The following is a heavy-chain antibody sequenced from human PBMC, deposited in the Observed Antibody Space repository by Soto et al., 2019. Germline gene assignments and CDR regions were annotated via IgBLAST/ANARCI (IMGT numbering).Heavy chain of an antibody. CDR3: AKHRIYCSSTSCYVGYYGMDV. Sequence: GGSLRLSCAASGFTFSSYAMSWVRQAPGKGLEWVSAISGSGGSTYYADSVKGRFTISRDNSKNTLYLQMNSLRAEDTAVYYCAKHRIYCSSTSCYVGYYGMDVWGQGTTVTVSS. CDR2: ISGSGGST. D-gene: IGHD2-2*01. V-gene: IGHV3-23*01. J-gene: IGHJ6*02. CDR1: GFTFSSYA.